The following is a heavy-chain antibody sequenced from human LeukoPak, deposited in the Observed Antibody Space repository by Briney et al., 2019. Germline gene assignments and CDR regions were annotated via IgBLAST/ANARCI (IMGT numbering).Heavy chain of an antibody. CDR1: GGSISYYY. CDR2: IYYSGTT. V-gene: IGHV4-59*01. CDR3: AREDPQTTVPEGMDV. J-gene: IGHJ6*02. Sequence: SETLSLTCTVSGGSISYYYRSWIRQSPGKGLEWIGYIYYSGTTNYNPSLKSRVTISVDTSKNQFSLQLRSATAADTAVYYCAREDPQTTVPEGMDVWGQGTTVTVSS. D-gene: IGHD4-17*01.